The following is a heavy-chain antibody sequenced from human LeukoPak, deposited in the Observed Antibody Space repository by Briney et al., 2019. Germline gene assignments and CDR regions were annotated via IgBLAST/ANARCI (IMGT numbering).Heavy chain of an antibody. V-gene: IGHV3-15*01. Sequence: GGSLRLSCAASGFTFSNAWMSWVRQAPGKGLEWVGRIKSKTDGGTTDYAAPVKGRFTTSRDDSKNTLYLQMNSLKTEGTAVYYCTTDLWFGELSVDYWGQGTLVTVSS. J-gene: IGHJ4*02. CDR3: TTDLWFGELSVDY. CDR2: IKSKTDGGTT. D-gene: IGHD3-10*01. CDR1: GFTFSNAW.